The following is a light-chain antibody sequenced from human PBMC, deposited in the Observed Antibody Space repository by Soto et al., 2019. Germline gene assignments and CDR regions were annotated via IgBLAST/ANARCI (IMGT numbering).Light chain of an antibody. CDR1: SSDVGGYNY. CDR3: SSYTSSISVI. J-gene: IGLJ2*01. Sequence: QSALTQPASVSGSPGQSITIYCTGTSSDVGGYNYVSWYQQHPGKAPKLMIYDVSYRPSGVSNRFSGSKSGNTASLTISGLQAEDEADYFSSSYTSSISVIFGGGTKLTVL. V-gene: IGLV2-14*03. CDR2: DVS.